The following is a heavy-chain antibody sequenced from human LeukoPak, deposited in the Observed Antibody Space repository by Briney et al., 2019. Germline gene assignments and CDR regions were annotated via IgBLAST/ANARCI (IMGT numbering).Heavy chain of an antibody. Sequence: GGSLRLSCAASGFTFSSYWMRWVRHAPGKGLVWVSRINSDGSSTSYAAPVKGGSTISRDSPRNTLYLQMNGLGAEDTAVYYCARDRPSGFDSSGYSNWGQGTLVTVSS. D-gene: IGHD3-22*01. J-gene: IGHJ4*02. CDR3: ARDRPSGFDSSGYSN. V-gene: IGHV3-74*01. CDR2: INSDGSST. CDR1: GFTFSSYW.